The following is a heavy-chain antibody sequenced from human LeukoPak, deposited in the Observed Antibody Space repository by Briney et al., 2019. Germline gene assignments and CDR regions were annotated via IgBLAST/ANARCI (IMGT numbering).Heavy chain of an antibody. V-gene: IGHV4-59*11. Sequence: PSETLSLTCTVSSASITGLYWSWIRQPPGERLEWIGYIYSNGSVNYNPSLKSRVTLSVDTSKNQFPLKVSSVTAADTAVYYCARNSGAFDYWGRGTLVTVSS. CDR1: SASITGLY. D-gene: IGHD6-19*01. CDR3: ARNSGAFDY. CDR2: IYSNGSV. J-gene: IGHJ4*02.